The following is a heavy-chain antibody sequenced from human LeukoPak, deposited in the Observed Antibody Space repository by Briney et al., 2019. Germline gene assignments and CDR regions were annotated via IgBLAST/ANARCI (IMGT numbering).Heavy chain of an antibody. J-gene: IGHJ6*02. CDR3: ASAISGFMVRGVPPRVRSMDV. CDR2: INPSGGST. V-gene: IGHV1-46*01. CDR1: GYTFTSYY. D-gene: IGHD3-10*01. Sequence: ASVKVSCKASGYTFTSYYMHWVRQAPGQGLEWMGIINPSGGSTSYAQKFQGRVTMTRDTSTSTVYMELSSLRSEDMAVYYCASAISGFMVRGVPPRVRSMDVWGQGTTVTVSS.